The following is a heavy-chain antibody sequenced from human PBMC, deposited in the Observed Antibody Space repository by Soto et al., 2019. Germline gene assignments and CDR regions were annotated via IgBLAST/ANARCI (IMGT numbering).Heavy chain of an antibody. V-gene: IGHV3-23*01. CDR1: GFTFSSYA. CDR2: ITGSGAST. D-gene: IGHD2-15*01. J-gene: IGHJ4*02. CDR3: AKPGRYCSGGSCYEVLDY. Sequence: PGGSLRLSCAASGFTFSSYAMTWVRQAPGKGLEWVSAITGSGASTYYADSVKGRFSISRDNSKNTLYLQMNSLRAEDTAVYYCAKPGRYCSGGSCYEVLDYWDQGTPVTVSS.